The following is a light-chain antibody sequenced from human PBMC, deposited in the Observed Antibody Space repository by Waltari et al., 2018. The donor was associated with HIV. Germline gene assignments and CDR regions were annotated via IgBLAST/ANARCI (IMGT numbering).Light chain of an antibody. CDR1: SPNIGSNP. J-gene: IGLJ1*01. Sequence: SVLTQPPSASGTPGQRVTISCSGSSPNIGSNPINWYRQLPGPAPKLLIYSNNQWPSGVPDRFSGSKSGTSASLAISGLQSEDEADYYCAAWDDSLHGYVFGTGTKVTVV. CDR2: SNN. CDR3: AAWDDSLHGYV. V-gene: IGLV1-44*01.